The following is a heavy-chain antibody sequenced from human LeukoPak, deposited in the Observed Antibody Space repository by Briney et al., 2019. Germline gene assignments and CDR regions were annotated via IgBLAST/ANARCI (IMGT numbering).Heavy chain of an antibody. CDR3: AGDIAVAEDY. Sequence: GGSLRLSCAASGFTVDSNYLSWVRQAPGKGLEWVSTIYTGGNTYYADSVKGRFTISRDNSKNTLYLQMNSLRAEDTAVYYCAGDIAVAEDYWGQGTLVTVSS. J-gene: IGHJ4*02. CDR2: IYTGGNT. V-gene: IGHV3-53*01. D-gene: IGHD6-19*01. CDR1: GFTVDSNY.